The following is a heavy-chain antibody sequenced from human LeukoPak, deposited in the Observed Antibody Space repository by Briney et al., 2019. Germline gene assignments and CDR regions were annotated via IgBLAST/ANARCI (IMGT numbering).Heavy chain of an antibody. V-gene: IGHV3-49*03. CDR2: IRSKAYGGTT. J-gene: IGHJ6*02. CDR1: GFTFGDYA. CDR3: TRGGGGSDYYYYGMDV. Sequence: GGSLRLSCTASGFTFGDYAMRWFRQAPGKGLEWVGFIRSKAYGGTTEYAASVKGRFTISRDDSKSIAYLQMNSLKTEDTAVYYCTRGGGGSDYYYYGMDVWGQGTTVTVSS. D-gene: IGHD1-26*01.